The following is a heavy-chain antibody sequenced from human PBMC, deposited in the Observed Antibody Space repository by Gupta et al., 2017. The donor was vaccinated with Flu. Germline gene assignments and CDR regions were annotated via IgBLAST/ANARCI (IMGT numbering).Heavy chain of an antibody. CDR1: LSSYG. CDR2: MSYDGSNK. D-gene: IGHD1-26*01. Sequence: LSSYGMHWVRRAPGKGLEWVAVMSYDGSNKYYADYVKGRCTIARDNSKNTLNLQMNSQRAEDTAVYDCARRDGSTLWDSDPWGQGTRVTVSS. CDR3: ARRDGSTLWDSDP. V-gene: IGHV3-30*03. J-gene: IGHJ5*02.